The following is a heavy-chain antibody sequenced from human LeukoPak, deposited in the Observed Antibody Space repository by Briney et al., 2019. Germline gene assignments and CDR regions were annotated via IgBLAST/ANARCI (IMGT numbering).Heavy chain of an antibody. CDR3: ARKDYYGSYV. V-gene: IGHV4-34*01. D-gene: IGHD3-10*01. CDR2: INHSGST. J-gene: IGHJ6*02. Sequence: PETLSLTCAVYGGSFSGYYWSWIRQPPGKGLEWIGEINHSGSTNYNPSLKSRVIISVDTPKNQFSLKLSSVTAADTAVYYCARKDYYGSYVWGQGTTVTVSS. CDR1: GGSFSGYY.